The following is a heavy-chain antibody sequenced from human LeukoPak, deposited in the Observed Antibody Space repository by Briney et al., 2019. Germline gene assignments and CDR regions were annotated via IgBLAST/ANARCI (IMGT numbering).Heavy chain of an antibody. CDR2: ISSSSSYI. V-gene: IGHV3-21*01. D-gene: IGHD3-9*01. CDR3: ARDRDILTGLDAFDI. Sequence: GGSLRLSCAASGFRFSDYYMNWVRQAPGKGLEWVSSISSSSSYIYYADSVKGRFTISRDNAKNSLYLQMNSLRAEDTAVYYCARDRDILTGLDAFDIWGQGTMVTVSS. J-gene: IGHJ3*02. CDR1: GFRFSDYY.